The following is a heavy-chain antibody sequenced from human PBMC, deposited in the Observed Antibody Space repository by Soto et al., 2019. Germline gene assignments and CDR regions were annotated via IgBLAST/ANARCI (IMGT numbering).Heavy chain of an antibody. CDR2: IYSGGST. CDR3: ARGTNYIDV. J-gene: IGHJ6*03. Sequence: GGSLRLSCAASGFTVSSNYMSWVRQAPGKGLEWVSVIYSGGSTYYADSVKGRFTISRHNSKNTLYLQMNSLRAEGSAVCYCARGTNYIDVWGKGTTVTGSS. D-gene: IGHD1-1*01. V-gene: IGHV3-53*04. CDR1: GFTVSSNY.